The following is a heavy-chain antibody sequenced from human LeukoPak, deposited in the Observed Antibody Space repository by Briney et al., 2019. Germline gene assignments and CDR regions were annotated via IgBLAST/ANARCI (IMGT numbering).Heavy chain of an antibody. CDR2: IYTSGST. V-gene: IGHV4-61*02. J-gene: IGHJ4*02. D-gene: IGHD1-26*01. Sequence: PSETLSLTCTVSGGSISSGSYYWSWIRQPAGKGLEWIGRIYTSGSTNYNPSLKSRVTISVDTSKNQFSLKLSSVTAADTAVYYCAREGEVGAPFYWGQGTLVTVSS. CDR3: AREGEVGAPFY. CDR1: GGSISSGSYY.